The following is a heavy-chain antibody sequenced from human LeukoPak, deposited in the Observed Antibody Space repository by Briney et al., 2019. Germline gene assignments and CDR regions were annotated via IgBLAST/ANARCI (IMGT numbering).Heavy chain of an antibody. D-gene: IGHD1-26*01. CDR1: GGSISSYY. Sequence: SETLSLTCTVSGGSISSYYWSWIRQPPGKGLEWIGYIYYSGSTNYNPSLKSRVTISVDTSKNQFSLKLSSVTAADTAVYYCARLGGKWELLGFYYYGMDVWGQGTTVTVSS. J-gene: IGHJ6*02. CDR3: ARLGGKWELLGFYYYGMDV. CDR2: IYYSGST. V-gene: IGHV4-59*08.